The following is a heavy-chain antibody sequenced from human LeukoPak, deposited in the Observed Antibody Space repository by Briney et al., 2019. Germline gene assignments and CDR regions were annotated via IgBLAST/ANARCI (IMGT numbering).Heavy chain of an antibody. CDR3: ARDLRGYDNLTGRYGMDV. CDR2: IIPIFGTA. J-gene: IGHJ6*02. D-gene: IGHD3-9*01. Sequence: SVKVSRKASGGTFSIYAISWVRQAPGQGLEWMGGIIPIFGTANYAQKFQGRVTITADESTSTAYMELSSLRSEDTAVYYCARDLRGYDNLTGRYGMDVWGQGTTVTVSS. V-gene: IGHV1-69*13. CDR1: GGTFSIYA.